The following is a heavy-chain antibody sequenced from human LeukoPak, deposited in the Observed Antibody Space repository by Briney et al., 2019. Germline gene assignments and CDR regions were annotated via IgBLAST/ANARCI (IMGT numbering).Heavy chain of an antibody. D-gene: IGHD4-11*01. CDR2: ISPYNGKT. CDR3: ARDLSKLDY. V-gene: IGHV1-18*01. J-gene: IGHJ4*02. CDR1: GYTFTSYG. Sequence: ASVKVSCKASGYTFTSYGISWVRQAPGQGLEWMAWISPYNGKTLYAEKYQGRVTLTTETSTDTAFMELTSLTSDDTAVYYCARDLSKLDYWGQGTLVSVSS.